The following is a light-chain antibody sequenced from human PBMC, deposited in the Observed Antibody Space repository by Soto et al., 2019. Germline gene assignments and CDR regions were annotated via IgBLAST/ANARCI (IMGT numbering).Light chain of an antibody. J-gene: IGKJ4*01. CDR2: GAS. CDR3: QQYDDWLRLT. V-gene: IGKV3D-15*01. CDR1: QSVNIN. Sequence: EIVMTQSPATLSVSPGERATLSCRASQSVNINLAWYQQKPGQAPRLLIFGASSRATGIPARFSGSGSGTEFNLTISSLQSEDFAVYFCQQYDDWLRLTFGGGTKVDTK.